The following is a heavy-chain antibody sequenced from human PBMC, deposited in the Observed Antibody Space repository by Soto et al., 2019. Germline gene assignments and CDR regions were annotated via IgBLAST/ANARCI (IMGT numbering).Heavy chain of an antibody. D-gene: IGHD6-13*01. V-gene: IGHV4-59*12. CDR2: IYFSGGT. J-gene: IGHJ4*02. CDR1: GGSISSYY. CDR3: ARESRSWYGSIWDY. Sequence: SETLSLTCTVSGGSISSYYWSWIRQPPGKGLEWIGYIYFSGGTNYNPSLKSRVTITVDTSKNQFSLKLNSVTAADTAVYYCARESRSWYGSIWDYWGQGTLVTVSS.